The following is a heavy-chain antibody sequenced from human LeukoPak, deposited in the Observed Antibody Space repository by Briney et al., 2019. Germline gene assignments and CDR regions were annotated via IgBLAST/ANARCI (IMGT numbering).Heavy chain of an antibody. CDR1: GGTFSSYA. J-gene: IGHJ6*03. CDR3: AAHGGITIFGVVIINYYMDV. CDR2: IIPIFGTA. D-gene: IGHD3-3*01. V-gene: IGHV1-69*13. Sequence: SVKVSCKASGGTFSSYAISWVRQAPGQGLEWMGGIIPIFGTANYAQKFQGRVTITADESRSTAYMELSSLRSEDTAVYYCAAHGGITIFGVVIINYYMDVWGKGTTVTVSS.